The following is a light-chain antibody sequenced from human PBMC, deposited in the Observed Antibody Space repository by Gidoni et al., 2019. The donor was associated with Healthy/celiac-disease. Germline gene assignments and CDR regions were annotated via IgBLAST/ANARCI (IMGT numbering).Light chain of an antibody. Sequence: QSVLTQPPSASGTPGQRVTISCSGSSSNIGSNTVNWYQQLSGTAPKLLIYSNNQRPSGVPDRFSGSTSGTSASLAISGLQSEDEADYYCAAWDDSLNGLVFGGGTKLTVL. CDR3: AAWDDSLNGLV. CDR2: SNN. V-gene: IGLV1-44*01. CDR1: SSNIGSNT. J-gene: IGLJ2*01.